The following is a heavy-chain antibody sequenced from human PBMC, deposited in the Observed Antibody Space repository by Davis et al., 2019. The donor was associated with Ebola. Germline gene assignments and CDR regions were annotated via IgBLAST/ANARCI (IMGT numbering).Heavy chain of an antibody. D-gene: IGHD1-26*01. V-gene: IGHV4-34*01. CDR1: GVSFSGYY. Sequence: QTLSPTCAVYGVSFSGYYWSWIREPPGKGLEWIGSIYYSGSTYYNPSLQSRVPISVDTSKNQFSLKLSSVTAADTAVYYCAKAPIVGDTEYFQPWGQGNLVTVSS. CDR2: IYYSGST. CDR3: AKAPIVGDTEYFQP. J-gene: IGHJ1*01.